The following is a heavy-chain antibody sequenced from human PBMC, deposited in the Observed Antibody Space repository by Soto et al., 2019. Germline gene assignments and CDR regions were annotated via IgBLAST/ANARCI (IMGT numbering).Heavy chain of an antibody. Sequence: QVQLVQSGSEVKKAGASVRVSCTASGYTFTMHKMHWVRQAPGQALEWMGLTDPSGGHRTYAQKLQGRVSMTGETSAETVYLELSRLRSEDTAVYYCARDAAFAFVVGATTIADFWGQGTLVTVSS. V-gene: IGHV1-46*04. CDR1: GYTFTMHK. J-gene: IGHJ4*02. CDR3: ARDAAFAFVVGATTIADF. D-gene: IGHD1-26*01. CDR2: TDPSGGHR.